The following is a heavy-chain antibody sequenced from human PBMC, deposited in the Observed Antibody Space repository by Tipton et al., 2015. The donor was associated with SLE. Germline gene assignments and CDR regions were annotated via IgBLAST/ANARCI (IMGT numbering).Heavy chain of an antibody. J-gene: IGHJ4*02. CDR2: ISPSNGDT. V-gene: IGHV1-18*01. CDR3: ARVTHSCSGGSCYGFYFEY. Sequence: QLVQSGAEVKKPGASVQVSCEASHHTAISWLRHAPGQGLEWVGWISPSNGDTKYAQKFQDRVTLTIDKSTRTYYMELKGLKSDDSGIYYCARVTHSCSGGSCYGFYFEYWGQGILVTVAS. CDR1: HHTA. D-gene: IGHD2-15*01.